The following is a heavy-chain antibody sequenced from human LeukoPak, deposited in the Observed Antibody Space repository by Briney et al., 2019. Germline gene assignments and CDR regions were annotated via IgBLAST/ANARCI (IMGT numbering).Heavy chain of an antibody. Sequence: ASVKVSCKASGYTFTSYAVHWVRQAPGQRLEWMGWINAGNGNTKYSQKFQGRVTMTRNTSISTAYMELSSLRPEDTAVYYCARGDFPPRGDYWGQGTLVTVSS. J-gene: IGHJ4*02. CDR1: GYTFTSYA. V-gene: IGHV1-3*01. CDR2: INAGNGNT. D-gene: IGHD2-21*02. CDR3: ARGDFPPRGDY.